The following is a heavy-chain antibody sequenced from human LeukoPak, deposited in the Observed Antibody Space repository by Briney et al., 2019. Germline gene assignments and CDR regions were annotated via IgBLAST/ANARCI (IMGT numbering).Heavy chain of an antibody. D-gene: IGHD3-22*01. CDR1: GDSINSLDL. CDR2: MYLSGTT. V-gene: IGHV4-4*02. Sequence: SEPLSLTCTVSGDSINSLDLWSWVRQPPGKGLEWIGEMYLSGTTHSNPSVKSRVTISIDKSKNQFFLNLSSVTAADTAVYYCAGLVGRYSSGLYYYYFDYWGQGTLVTVFS. CDR3: AGLVGRYSSGLYYYYFDY. J-gene: IGHJ4*02.